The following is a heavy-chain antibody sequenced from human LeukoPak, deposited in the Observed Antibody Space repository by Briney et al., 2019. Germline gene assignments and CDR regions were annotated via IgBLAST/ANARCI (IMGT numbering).Heavy chain of an antibody. Sequence: GESLKISCKGSGYKFTTYWIGWVRQMPGRGLEWMGPIYPGDSDSRYSPSFQGQVTISVDNSINTAYLLLSSLKATAMYFCARSHGAAAQNWFETWGQGTLVTVSS. J-gene: IGHJ5*02. CDR3: ARSHGAAAQNWFET. D-gene: IGHD5-24*01. V-gene: IGHV5-51*01. CDR2: IYPGDSDS. CDR1: GYKFTTYW.